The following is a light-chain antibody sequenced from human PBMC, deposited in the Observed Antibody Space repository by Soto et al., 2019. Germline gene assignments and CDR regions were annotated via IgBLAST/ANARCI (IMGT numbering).Light chain of an antibody. CDR3: TSYAGSNNLV. CDR2: DVS. CDR1: SGDVGGYNF. Sequence: QSALTQPRSVSGSPGQSVTISCTGTSGDVGGYNFVSWYQQHPGKAPTLMIFDVSQRPSGVPDRFSGSKSGNTASLTVSGLQAEDEADYYCTSYAGSNNLVFAGGTKLTVL. V-gene: IGLV2-11*01. J-gene: IGLJ3*02.